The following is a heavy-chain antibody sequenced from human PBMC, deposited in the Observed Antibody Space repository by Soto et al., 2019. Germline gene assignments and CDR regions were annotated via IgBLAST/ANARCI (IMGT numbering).Heavy chain of an antibody. CDR3: ARESKYYDILTGYYGFLDY. Sequence: SETLSLTCAVSGYSISSGYYWGWIRQPPGKGLEWIGSIYHSGSTYYNPSLKSRVTISVDTSKNQFSLKLSSVTAADTAVYYCARESKYYDILTGYYGFLDYWGQGTLVTV. CDR1: GYSISSGYY. CDR2: IYHSGST. V-gene: IGHV4-38-2*02. D-gene: IGHD3-9*01. J-gene: IGHJ4*02.